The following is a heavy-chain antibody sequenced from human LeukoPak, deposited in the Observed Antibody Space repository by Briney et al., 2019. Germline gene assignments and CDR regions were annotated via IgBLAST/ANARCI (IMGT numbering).Heavy chain of an antibody. CDR1: GFTFTDYY. CDR2: ILSSGGAI. D-gene: IGHD3-22*01. J-gene: IGHJ4*02. V-gene: IGHV3-11*04. Sequence: PGGSLRLSCAASGFTFTDYYMSWIRQAPGKGLEWVSFILSSGGAIYYADSVRGRFTISRDNAKNSLSLQMNSLRVEDTAVYYCARGGRYYDSSAYYYFDYWGQGTLVTVSS. CDR3: ARGGRYYDSSAYYYFDY.